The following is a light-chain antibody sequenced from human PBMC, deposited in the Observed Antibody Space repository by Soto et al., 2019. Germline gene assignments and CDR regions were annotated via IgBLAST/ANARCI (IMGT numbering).Light chain of an antibody. J-gene: IGLJ3*02. Sequence: QSVLTQPPSASGTPGQRVTISFSGSSSNIGSNYVYWYQQLPGTAPKLLIYRNNQRPSGVPDRFSGSKSGTSASLAISGLRSEDEADYYCAAWDDSSWVFGGGTKVTVL. V-gene: IGLV1-47*01. CDR2: RNN. CDR1: SSNIGSNY. CDR3: AAWDDSSWV.